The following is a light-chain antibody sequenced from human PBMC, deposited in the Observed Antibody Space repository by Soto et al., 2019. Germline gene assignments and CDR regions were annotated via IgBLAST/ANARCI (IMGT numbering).Light chain of an antibody. Sequence: IVLTQSPGTLSLSLGERATLSCRASQGLSSSYLAWYQQKPGQAPRLLIYGDSTRATGIPDRFSGSGSRTDFTLTISRLEPEDFAVYYCQQFGSTPWTFGQGTKVEIK. CDR2: GDS. CDR1: QGLSSSY. CDR3: QQFGSTPWT. J-gene: IGKJ1*01. V-gene: IGKV3-20*01.